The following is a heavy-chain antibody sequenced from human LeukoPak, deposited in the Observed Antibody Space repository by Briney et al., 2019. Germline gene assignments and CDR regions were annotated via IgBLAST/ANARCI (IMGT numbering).Heavy chain of an antibody. D-gene: IGHD6-6*01. Sequence: GGSLRLSCAASGFTFSSYGMSWVRQAPGKGLEWVSSISSDSSYMYYADSVKGRFTISRDNAKNSLYLQMNSLRAEDTAVYYCAREEYTSTLLYYFDYWGQGTLVTVSS. J-gene: IGHJ4*02. CDR3: AREEYTSTLLYYFDY. CDR2: ISSDSSYM. CDR1: GFTFSSYG. V-gene: IGHV3-21*01.